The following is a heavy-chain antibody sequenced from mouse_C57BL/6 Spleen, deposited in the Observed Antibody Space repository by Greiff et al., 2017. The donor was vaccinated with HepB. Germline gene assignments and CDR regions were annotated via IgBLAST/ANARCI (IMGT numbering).Heavy chain of an antibody. CDR2: IDPETGGT. Sequence: VQLQQSGAELVRPGASVTLSCKASGYTFTDYEMHWVKQTPVHGLEWIGAIDPETGGTAYNQKFKGKAILTADKSSSSAYMELRSLTSEDSAVYYFTKLSYGSSPWFAYWGQGTLVTVSA. CDR3: TKLSYGSSPWFAY. CDR1: GYTFTDYE. V-gene: IGHV1-15*01. D-gene: IGHD1-1*01. J-gene: IGHJ3*01.